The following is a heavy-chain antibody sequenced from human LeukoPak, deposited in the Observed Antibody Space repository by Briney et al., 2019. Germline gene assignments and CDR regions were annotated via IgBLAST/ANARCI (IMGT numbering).Heavy chain of an antibody. CDR1: GFTFSSYG. J-gene: IGHJ6*03. CDR3: AKGFLGYCSGGSCYYYYMDV. V-gene: IGHV3-23*01. CDR2: ISGSGGST. D-gene: IGHD2-15*01. Sequence: GGSLRLSCAASGFTFSSYGMSWVRQAPGKGLEWVSAISGSGGSTYYADCVKGRFTISRDNSKNRVYLQMNSLRAEDTAVYYCAKGFLGYCSGGSCYYYYMDVWGKGTTVTVSS.